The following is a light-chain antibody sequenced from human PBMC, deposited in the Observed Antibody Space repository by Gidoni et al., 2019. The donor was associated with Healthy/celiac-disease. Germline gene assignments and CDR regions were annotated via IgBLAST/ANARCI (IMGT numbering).Light chain of an antibody. V-gene: IGKV1-39*01. CDR3: QQSYRTPT. CDR1: QSISSY. CDR2: AAS. J-gene: IGKJ2*01. Sequence: DIQMTQSPSSLSASVGDRVTSTCRASQSISSYLNWYQQKPGKAPKLLIYAASSLQSGVPSRFSGSGSGTDFTLTISSLQPEAFATYSCQQSYRTPTFGQGTKLEIK.